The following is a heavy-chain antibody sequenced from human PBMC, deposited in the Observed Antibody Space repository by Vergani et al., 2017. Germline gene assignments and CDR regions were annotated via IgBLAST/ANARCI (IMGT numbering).Heavy chain of an antibody. CDR2: HCHSGCN. Sequence: QVQMQESGPGLVKTSETLSLTCSASGSPISYWCWRWLRQPAGKGLEWVGRHCHSGCNNYKPSRRSRVTMSIDTSKNQFSLKLTSVTGADTAVYYLATGAVPFDIWGQGTFVTVSS. J-gene: IGHJ4*02. V-gene: IGHV4-4*07. CDR3: ATGAVPFDI. D-gene: IGHD7-27*01. CDR1: GSPISYWC.